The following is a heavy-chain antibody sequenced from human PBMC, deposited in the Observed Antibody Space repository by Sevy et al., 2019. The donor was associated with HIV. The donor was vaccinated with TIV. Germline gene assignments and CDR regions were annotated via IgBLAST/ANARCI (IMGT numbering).Heavy chain of an antibody. CDR3: AKALNPALESMIEVIFRTLKGFDV. J-gene: IGHJ3*01. D-gene: IGHD3-22*01. CDR1: GFTFNTHA. V-gene: IGHV3-23*01. CDR2: ISATGSST. Sequence: GGSLRLSCAASGFTFNTHAMNWVRQAPGKGLEWVSVISATGSSTYCADSVKGRFTISRDNSKNTLYLQMNSLTADDTAVYYCAKALNPALESMIEVIFRTLKGFDVWGQGTMVTVSS.